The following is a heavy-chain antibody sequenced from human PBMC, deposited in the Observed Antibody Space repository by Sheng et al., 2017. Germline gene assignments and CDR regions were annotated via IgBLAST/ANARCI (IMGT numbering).Heavy chain of an antibody. CDR3: ATDPSVVGELGEYYFDL. CDR2: FDTEDEEI. CDR1: GNTLTELA. V-gene: IGHV1-24*01. D-gene: IGHD1-26*01. Sequence: QVHLVQSGAEVKKPGASVKVSCKVSGNTLTELAIHWVRQAPGKGFEWMGGFDTEDEEIVYAPKFQGRVSMTEDTSADTAYMELSSLGSEDTAVYYCATDPSVVGELGEYYFDLWGTGTLVSV. J-gene: IGHJ4*02.